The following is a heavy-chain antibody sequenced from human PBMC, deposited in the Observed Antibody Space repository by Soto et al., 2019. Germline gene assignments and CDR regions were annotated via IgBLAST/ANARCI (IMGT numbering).Heavy chain of an antibody. J-gene: IGHJ6*02. CDR1: GYTFTNYW. CDR3: AASIFYYGMDV. Sequence: PGESLKISCNGSGYTFTNYWIGWVRQMPGKSLEWMGIIYPGDSDTKYNPSFQGQVTISADKSITTTYLQWSSLKASDTAIYYCAASIFYYGMDVWGQGTTVTVSS. CDR2: IYPGDSDT. V-gene: IGHV5-51*01.